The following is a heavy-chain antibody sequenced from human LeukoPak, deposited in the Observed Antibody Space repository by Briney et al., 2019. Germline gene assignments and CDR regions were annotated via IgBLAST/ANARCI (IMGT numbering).Heavy chain of an antibody. D-gene: IGHD4-11*01. CDR1: GYTFTGYY. J-gene: IGHJ3*02. CDR3: ARGQTDYDAFDI. V-gene: IGHV1-2*02. CDR2: INPNSGGT. Sequence: ASVKVSCKASGYTFTGYYMHWVRQAPGQGLEWMGWINPNSGGTNYAQKFQGRVTMTRDTSISTAYMELSRLRSDDTAVYYCARGQTDYDAFDIWSQGTMVTVSS.